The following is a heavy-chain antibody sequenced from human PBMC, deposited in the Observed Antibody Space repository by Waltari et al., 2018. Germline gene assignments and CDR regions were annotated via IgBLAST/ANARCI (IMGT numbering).Heavy chain of an antibody. CDR1: GGTFSSYA. D-gene: IGHD2-15*01. J-gene: IGHJ4*02. Sequence: QVQLVQSGAEVKKPGSSVKVSCKASGGTFSSYAISWVRQAPGQGLEWMGGIIPIFGTANYEQKFQGRVTITTDESTSTAYMELSSLRSEDTAVYYCARGVVVAATESESGSYIDYLGQGTLVTVSS. CDR2: IIPIFGTA. V-gene: IGHV1-69*05. CDR3: ARGVVVAATESESGSYIDY.